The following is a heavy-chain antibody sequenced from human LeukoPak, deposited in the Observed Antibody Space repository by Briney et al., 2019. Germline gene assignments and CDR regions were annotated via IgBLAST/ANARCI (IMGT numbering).Heavy chain of an antibody. J-gene: IGHJ4*02. Sequence: GGSQRLSCAASGFTFSSYAMHWVRQAPGKGLEWVAVISYDGSNKYYADSVKGRFTISRDNSKNTLYLQMNSLRAEDTAVYYCAKSGIWFGDGRGQGTLVTVSS. V-gene: IGHV3-30-3*02. D-gene: IGHD3-10*01. CDR2: ISYDGSNK. CDR1: GFTFSSYA. CDR3: AKSGIWFGDG.